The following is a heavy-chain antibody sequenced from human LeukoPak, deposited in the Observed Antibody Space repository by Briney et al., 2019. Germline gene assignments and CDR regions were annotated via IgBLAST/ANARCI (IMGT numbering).Heavy chain of an antibody. Sequence: SETLSLTCTVSGGSTSSSYWSWIRQPAGKGLEWIGRIHISGSTNYNPSLKSRVTLSVDTSKNQFSLNLSSVTAADTAVYYCARDGLVSGWGGFNPWGQGTLVTVSS. CDR2: IHISGST. CDR1: GGSTSSSY. CDR3: ARDGLVSGWGGFNP. J-gene: IGHJ5*02. D-gene: IGHD6-19*01. V-gene: IGHV4-4*07.